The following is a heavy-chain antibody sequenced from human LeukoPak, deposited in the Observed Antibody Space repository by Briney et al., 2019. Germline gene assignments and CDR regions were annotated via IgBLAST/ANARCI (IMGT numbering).Heavy chain of an antibody. J-gene: IGHJ6*03. Sequence: PGGSLRLSCAASGFTFNTYGMHWVRQAPGKGLEWVSFIRYDGSNECYADSVKGRFTISRDNSKNTLYLQMNSLSPEDTAVYYCAKEGYYYLDVWGKGTTVTISS. CDR2: IRYDGSNE. CDR3: AKEGYYYLDV. V-gene: IGHV3-30*02. CDR1: GFTFNTYG.